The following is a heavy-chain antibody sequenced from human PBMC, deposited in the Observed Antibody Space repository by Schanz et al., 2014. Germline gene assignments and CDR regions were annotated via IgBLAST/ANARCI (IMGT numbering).Heavy chain of an antibody. J-gene: IGHJ4*02. CDR3: VRVSFADPRLYRGMDRDIDY. CDR2: ISTSGTYM. CDR1: GFTFTNYA. D-gene: IGHD5-18*01. Sequence: DVQLLESGGGLVQPGGSLRLSCAASGFTFTNYAMSWVRQAPGRGLEWVSSISTSGTYMYIADSLKGRLTISRDDAKKSMYLQMNNLRAEDTAVYYCVRVSFADPRLYRGMDRDIDYWGQGTLVTVSS. V-gene: IGHV3-21*01.